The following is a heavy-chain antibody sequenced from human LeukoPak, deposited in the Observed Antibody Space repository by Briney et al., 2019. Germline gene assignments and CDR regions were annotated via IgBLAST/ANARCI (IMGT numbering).Heavy chain of an antibody. CDR2: IYTSGST. D-gene: IGHD3/OR15-3a*01. J-gene: IGHJ6*03. CDR1: GGSISSGSYY. CDR3: AREFFDWPVEVPHYYYYMDV. Sequence: SETLSLTCTVSGGSISSGSYYWSWIRQPAGKGLEWIGRIYTSGSTNYNPSLKSRVTISVDTSKNQFSLKLSSVTAADTAVYYCAREFFDWPVEVPHYYYYMDVWGKGTTVTISS. V-gene: IGHV4-61*02.